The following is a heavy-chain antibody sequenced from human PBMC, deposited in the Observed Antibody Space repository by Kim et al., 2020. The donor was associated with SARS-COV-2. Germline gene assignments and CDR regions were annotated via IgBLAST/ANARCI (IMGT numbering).Heavy chain of an antibody. CDR1: GGSISSSSYY. Sequence: SETLSLTCTVSGGSISSSSYYWGWIRQPPGKGLEWIGSIYYSGSTYYNPSLKSRVTISVDTSKNQFSLKLSSVTAADTAVYYCARLSDSSSWHYYYYGMDVWGQGTPVTVSS. CDR3: ARLSDSSSWHYYYYGMDV. V-gene: IGHV4-39*01. J-gene: IGHJ6*02. D-gene: IGHD6-13*01. CDR2: IYYSGST.